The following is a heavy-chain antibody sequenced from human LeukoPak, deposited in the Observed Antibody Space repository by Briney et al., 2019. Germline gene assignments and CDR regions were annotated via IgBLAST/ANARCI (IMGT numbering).Heavy chain of an antibody. J-gene: IGHJ4*02. CDR2: ISPSSGSA. Sequence: VASVKVSCKASGYTFTSYYMHWVRQAPGQGLEWMGIISPSSGSATYAQKFQGRVTMTRDTSTSTVYMELSSLRSEDTAVYYCARGVDYYGSGTYPPFEYWGQGTLVTVSS. D-gene: IGHD3-10*01. CDR1: GYTFTSYY. CDR3: ARGVDYYGSGTYPPFEY. V-gene: IGHV1-46*01.